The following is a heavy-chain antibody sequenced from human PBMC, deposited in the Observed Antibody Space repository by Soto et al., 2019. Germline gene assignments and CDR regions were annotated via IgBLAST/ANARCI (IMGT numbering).Heavy chain of an antibody. CDR2: IYWDDDK. CDR1: GFSLSTTRVG. V-gene: IGHV2-5*02. CDR3: AHSVVAGLGYYFDY. Sequence: QITLKESGPTLVKPTQTLTLTCTFSGFSLSTTRVGVGWIRQPPGKALEWLALIYWDDDKRYSPSLKSRLTIHKEHSKHQVVLTMTNMDHVDTATYYCAHSVVAGLGYYFDYWGQGTLVTVS. D-gene: IGHD6-19*01. J-gene: IGHJ4*02.